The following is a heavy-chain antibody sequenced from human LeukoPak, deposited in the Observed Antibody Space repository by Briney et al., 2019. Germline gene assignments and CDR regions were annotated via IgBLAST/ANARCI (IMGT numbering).Heavy chain of an antibody. CDR1: GYTFTDYY. CDR2: VDPEDGET. D-gene: IGHD3-3*01. CDR3: ARDRYYDFWSGGLRYYYMDV. V-gene: IGHV1-69-2*01. Sequence: GATVKISCKASGYTFTDYYMHWVQQAPGKGLEWMGRVDPEDGETIYAEKFQGRVTITADTSTDTAYMELSSLRSDDTAVYYCARDRYYDFWSGGLRYYYMDVWGKGTTVTVSS. J-gene: IGHJ6*03.